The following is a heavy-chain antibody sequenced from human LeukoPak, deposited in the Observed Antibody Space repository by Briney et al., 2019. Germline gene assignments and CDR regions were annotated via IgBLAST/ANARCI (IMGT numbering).Heavy chain of an antibody. D-gene: IGHD3-10*01. Sequence: ASVKVSCKASGYTFTSYGISWVRQAPGQGLEWMGWISAYNGNTNYAQKLQGRVTMTTDTSTSTAYMELRSLRSDDTAVYYCARERYGSGSYYFDYWGQGTLDTVSS. CDR2: ISAYNGNT. CDR3: ARERYGSGSYYFDY. J-gene: IGHJ4*02. V-gene: IGHV1-18*01. CDR1: GYTFTSYG.